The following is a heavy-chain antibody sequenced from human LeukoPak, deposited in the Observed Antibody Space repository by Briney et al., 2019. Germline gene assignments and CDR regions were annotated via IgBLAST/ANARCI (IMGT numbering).Heavy chain of an antibody. CDR3: ARGLEWQH. J-gene: IGHJ4*02. CDR1: GGSFSGYY. D-gene: IGHD3-3*01. V-gene: IGHV4-31*11. Sequence: SETLSLTCAVYGGSFSGYYWSWIRQHPGKGLEWIGYIYNSGSTYYNPSLKSRVTISLDTSKNQFSLKLSSVTAADTAVYYCARGLEWQHWGQGTLVTVSS. CDR2: IYNSGST.